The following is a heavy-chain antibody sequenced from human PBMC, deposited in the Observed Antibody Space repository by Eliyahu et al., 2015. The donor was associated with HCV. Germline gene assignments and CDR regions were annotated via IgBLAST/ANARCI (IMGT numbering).Heavy chain of an antibody. V-gene: IGHV3-73*02. CDR1: GFXFSGSA. J-gene: IGHJ4*02. CDR3: TRGTYCSSTSCLDY. Sequence: EVQLVESGGGLVQPGGSLKLXCAASGFXFSGSAMHWVRQASGKGLEWVGRIRSKANSYATAYAASVKGRFTISRDDSKNTAYLQMNSLKTEDTAVYYCTRGTYCSSTSCLDYWGQGTLVTVSS. D-gene: IGHD2-2*01. CDR2: IRSKANSYAT.